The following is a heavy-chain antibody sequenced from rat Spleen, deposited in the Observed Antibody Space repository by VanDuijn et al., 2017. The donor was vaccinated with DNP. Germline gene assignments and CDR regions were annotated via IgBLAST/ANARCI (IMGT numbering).Heavy chain of an antibody. D-gene: IGHD1-1*01. V-gene: IGHV5S10*01. CDR2: IIYDGSRA. Sequence: EVQLVESGGGLLQPGRSLKLSCAASGFTFSSYDMAWVRQAPSKGLEWVATIIYDGSRAYYRDSVKGRFTISRDNAKSTLYLQMDSLRSEDTATYYCASDGTLTTDPGHWFAYWGQGTLVTVSS. CDR1: GFTFSSYD. J-gene: IGHJ3*01. CDR3: ASDGTLTTDPGHWFAY.